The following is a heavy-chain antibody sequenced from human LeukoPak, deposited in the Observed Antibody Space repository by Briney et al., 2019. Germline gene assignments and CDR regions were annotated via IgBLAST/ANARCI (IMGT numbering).Heavy chain of an antibody. CDR3: ARGSGKWWPTEFDY. CDR2: ISYDGSNK. D-gene: IGHD2-15*01. CDR1: GFTFSSYA. V-gene: IGHV3-30-3*01. J-gene: IGHJ4*02. Sequence: PGRSLRLSCAASGFTFSSYAMHWVRQAPGKGLEWVAVISYDGSNKYYADSVKGRFTISRNNSKNTLYLQMNSLRAEDTAVYYCARGSGKWWPTEFDYWGQGTLVTVSS.